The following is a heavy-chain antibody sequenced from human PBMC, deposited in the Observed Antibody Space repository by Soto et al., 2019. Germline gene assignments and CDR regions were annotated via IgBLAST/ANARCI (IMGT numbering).Heavy chain of an antibody. CDR2: IYYSGST. CDR1: GGSISSSSYF. V-gene: IGHV4-39*01. D-gene: IGHD3-10*01. Sequence: SGTLSLTCNVSGGSISSSSYFLGWIRQPSWKGLEWIGSIYYSGSTYYNPSLKSRVTVSVDTSKNQFSLKLSSVTAADTAVYYCARHSYYYGSTYGCWLDPWGQGTLVTVSS. CDR3: ARHSYYYGSTYGCWLDP. J-gene: IGHJ5*02.